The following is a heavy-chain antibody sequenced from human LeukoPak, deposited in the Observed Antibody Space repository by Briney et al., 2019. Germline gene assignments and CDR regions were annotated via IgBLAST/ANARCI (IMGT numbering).Heavy chain of an antibody. D-gene: IGHD5-24*01. CDR3: ARARPRWDFDY. J-gene: IGHJ4*02. CDR2: VSSSGSSI. Sequence: GGSLRLSCAASGFTFSDCYMSWIRQAPGKGLEWISYVSSSGSSIYYADSVKGRFTISRDNAKRSLNLQMNSLRVEDTAVYYCARARPRWDFDYWGQGTLVTVSS. CDR1: GFTFSDCY. V-gene: IGHV3-11*04.